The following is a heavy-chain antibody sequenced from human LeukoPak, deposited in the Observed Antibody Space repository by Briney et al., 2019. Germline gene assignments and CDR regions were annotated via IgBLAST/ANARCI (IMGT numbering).Heavy chain of an antibody. J-gene: IGHJ3*02. Sequence: ASVKVSCKGTGCTFTGYYKHGLRQAPGQGLEWMGWINPNSGGTNYAQKFQGRVTMTRDTSISTAYRELSRLRYNDTPPYYSARAAAHGSIAAAGDAFDIWGQGTMVTVSS. CDR2: INPNSGGT. CDR3: ARAAAHGSIAAAGDAFDI. D-gene: IGHD6-13*01. V-gene: IGHV1-2*02. CDR1: GCTFTGYY.